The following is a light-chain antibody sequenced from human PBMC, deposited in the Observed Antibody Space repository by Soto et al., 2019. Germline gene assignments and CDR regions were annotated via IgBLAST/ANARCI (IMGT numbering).Light chain of an antibody. Sequence: EIVLTQSPVTLSLSPGERATLSCRASQRVSSSLSWYQQKPGQAPRLLIYDASNRATGIPARFSGSGSATDFTLPISGLEPEDFAVYYCQQRSTWPLTFGGGTKVEIK. J-gene: IGKJ4*01. CDR2: DAS. CDR1: QRVSSS. V-gene: IGKV3-11*01. CDR3: QQRSTWPLT.